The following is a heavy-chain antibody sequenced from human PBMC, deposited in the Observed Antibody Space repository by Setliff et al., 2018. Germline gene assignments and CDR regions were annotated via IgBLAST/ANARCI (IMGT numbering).Heavy chain of an antibody. CDR3: VCFSWRGCSGDTCYSGDDSFDM. CDR2: IWYDGSNK. D-gene: IGHD2-15*01. J-gene: IGHJ3*02. V-gene: IGHV3-30*02. CDR1: GFTFSTYG. Sequence: PGESLKISCAASGFTFSTYGMHWVRQAPGKGLEWVAFIWYDGSNKYYVDSVKGRFTVSRDNSKVTLYPQMNSLRVEDSAVYYCVCFSWRGCSGDTCYSGDDSFDMWGQGTVVTVSS.